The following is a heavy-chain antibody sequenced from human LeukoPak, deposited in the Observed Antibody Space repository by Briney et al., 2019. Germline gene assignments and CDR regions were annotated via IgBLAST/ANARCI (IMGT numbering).Heavy chain of an antibody. J-gene: IGHJ2*01. V-gene: IGHV4-4*08. Sequence: SETLSLTCTVSGGSMFSYYWNWIRQPPGKGLEWIGYIYSNGITNYSPSLGSRGTISIATSKNQFSLRLTSVTAADTAIYYCARRAYYDSSGYHPTSGYFDLWGRGTLVTVSS. D-gene: IGHD3-22*01. CDR3: ARRAYYDSSGYHPTSGYFDL. CDR2: IYSNGIT. CDR1: GGSMFSYY.